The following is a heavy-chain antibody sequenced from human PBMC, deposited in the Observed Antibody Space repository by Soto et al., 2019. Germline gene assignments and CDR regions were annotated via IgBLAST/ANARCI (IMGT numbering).Heavy chain of an antibody. CDR3: ARDLGTYDSSGYYPYYYYYGMDV. CDR1: GFTFSSYG. Sequence: AGGSLRLSCAASGFTFSSYGMHWVRQAPGKGLEWVAVIWYDGSNKYYADSVKGRFTISRDNSKNTLYLQMNSLRAEDTAVYYCARDLGTYDSSGYYPYYYYYGMDVWGQGTTVTVSS. CDR2: IWYDGSNK. D-gene: IGHD3-22*01. V-gene: IGHV3-33*01. J-gene: IGHJ6*02.